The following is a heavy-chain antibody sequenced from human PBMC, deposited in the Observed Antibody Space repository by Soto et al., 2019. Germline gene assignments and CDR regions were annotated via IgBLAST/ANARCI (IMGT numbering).Heavy chain of an antibody. CDR1: GFTVSSNY. J-gene: IGHJ6*03. CDR2: IYSGGST. Sequence: GGSLRLSCAASGFTVSSNYMSWVRQAPGKGLEWVSVIYSGGSTYYADSVKGRFTISRDNSKNTLYLQMNSLRAEDTAVYYCARGAGGDCCTNGVCYSCYYYYMDVWGKGTTVTVSS. D-gene: IGHD2-8*01. CDR3: ARGAGGDCCTNGVCYSCYYYYMDV. V-gene: IGHV3-66*01.